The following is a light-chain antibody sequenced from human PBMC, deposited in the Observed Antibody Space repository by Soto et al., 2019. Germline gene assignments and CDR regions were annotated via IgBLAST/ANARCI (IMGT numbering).Light chain of an antibody. J-gene: IGKJ1*01. CDR3: QQYGRSPWT. V-gene: IGKV3-20*01. CDR2: DAS. CDR1: QSVSSNY. Sequence: ESVLTQSPGTLSLYPGDRATLSCRASQSVSSNYLAWYQQKPGQAPRLLIYDASSRATGIPDRFSGSGSGTDFTLIISRLEPEDFAVYYCQQYGRSPWTFGQGTKVEVK.